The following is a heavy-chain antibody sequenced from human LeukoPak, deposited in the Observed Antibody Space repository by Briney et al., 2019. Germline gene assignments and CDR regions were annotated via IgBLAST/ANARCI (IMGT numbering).Heavy chain of an antibody. D-gene: IGHD1-26*01. V-gene: IGHV3-23*01. J-gene: IGHJ4*02. CDR1: GFTFSSYA. Sequence: GGSLRLSCAASGFTFSSYAMSWVRQAPKRGLEWGSTTSGSGGGTYYADSVKGRSTISRDDSKNTLYLQMNSLRAEDTAVYYCVKDLGRYRNNCFDYWGQGTLVTVSS. CDR3: VKDLGRYRNNCFDY. CDR2: TSGSGGGT.